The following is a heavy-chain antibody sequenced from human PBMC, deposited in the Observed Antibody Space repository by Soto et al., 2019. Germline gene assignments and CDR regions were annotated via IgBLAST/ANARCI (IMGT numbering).Heavy chain of an antibody. V-gene: IGHV5-10-1*01. Sequence: PGESLKISCKGSGYSFTSYWISWVRQMPGKGLEWMGRIDPSDSYTNYSPSFQGHVTISADKSISTAYLQWSSLKASDTAMYYCARRLDWEKQMVFSEYYGMDVWGQGTTVPVSS. D-gene: IGHD6-13*01. CDR3: ARRLDWEKQMVFSEYYGMDV. CDR1: GYSFTSYW. J-gene: IGHJ6*02. CDR2: IDPSDSYT.